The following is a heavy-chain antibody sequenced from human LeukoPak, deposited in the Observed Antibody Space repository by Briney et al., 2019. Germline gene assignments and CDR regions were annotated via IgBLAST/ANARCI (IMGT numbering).Heavy chain of an antibody. CDR3: ARAGSGSSYYFDY. CDR1: GFTVSSNY. CDR2: IYSGGST. J-gene: IGHJ4*02. V-gene: IGHV3-66*01. D-gene: IGHD1-26*01. Sequence: GGSLRLSCAASGFTVSSNYMSWVRQAPGKGLEWVSVIYSGGSTYYADSEKGRFTISRDNSKNTLYLQMNSLRAEDTAVYYCARAGSGSSYYFDYWGQGTLVTVSS.